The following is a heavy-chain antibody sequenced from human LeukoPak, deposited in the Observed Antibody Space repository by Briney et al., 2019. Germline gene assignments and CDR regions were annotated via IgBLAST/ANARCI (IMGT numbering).Heavy chain of an antibody. CDR3: ARRGYDYVWGSYRYTGFDY. D-gene: IGHD3-16*02. CDR1: GGSFSGYY. Sequence: SETLSLTCAVYGGSFSGYYWSWIRQPPGKGLEWIGEINHSGSTNYNPSLKSRVTISVDTSKNQFSLKLSSVTAADTAVYYCARRGYDYVWGSYRYTGFDYWGQGTLVTVSS. CDR2: INHSGST. V-gene: IGHV4-34*01. J-gene: IGHJ4*02.